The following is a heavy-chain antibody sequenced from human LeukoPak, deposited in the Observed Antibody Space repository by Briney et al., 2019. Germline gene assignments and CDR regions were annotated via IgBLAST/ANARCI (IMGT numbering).Heavy chain of an antibody. J-gene: IGHJ4*02. CDR2: IRNSGGTT. D-gene: IGHD2-2*01. V-gene: IGHV3-23*01. CDR3: AKGYCTNTGCSAGY. Sequence: GGSLRLSCAASGFAFPNYAMSWVRQAPGKGLEWVSGIRNSGGTTYYADSVKGRFTISRDNSRNTLYLQMNTLRAEDTALYYCAKGYCTNTGCSAGYWGQGTLVAVSS. CDR1: GFAFPNYA.